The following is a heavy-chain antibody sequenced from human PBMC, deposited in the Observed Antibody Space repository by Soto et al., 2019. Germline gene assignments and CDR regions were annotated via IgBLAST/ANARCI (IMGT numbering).Heavy chain of an antibody. V-gene: IGHV3-23*01. CDR1: GFTLNSYA. D-gene: IGHD5-18*01. J-gene: IGHJ4*02. CDR2: SIFSGGGA. CDR3: AKGTAGEY. Sequence: EVQLLESGGGLVQPGGSLRLSCVASGFTLNSYAMSWVRQAPGKGLEWVTSIFSGGGADYADSVKGRFTISRDNSKNTPDLQMNSLRVEDTAVYYCAKGTAGEYWGQGTLVAVSS.